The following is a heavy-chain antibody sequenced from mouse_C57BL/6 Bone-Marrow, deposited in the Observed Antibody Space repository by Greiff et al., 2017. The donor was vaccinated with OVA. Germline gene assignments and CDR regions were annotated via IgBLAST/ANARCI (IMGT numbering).Heavy chain of an antibody. V-gene: IGHV3-6*01. CDR1: GYSITSGYY. CDR2: ISYDGSN. J-gene: IGHJ2*01. Sequence: EVKLMESGPGLVKPSQSLSLTCSVTGYSITSGYYWNWIRQFPGNKLEWMGYISYDGSNNYNPSLKNRISITRDTSKNQFFLKLNSVTTEDTATYYCARYGRGGYYFDYWGQGTTLTVSS. CDR3: ARYGRGGYYFDY. D-gene: IGHD1-1*01.